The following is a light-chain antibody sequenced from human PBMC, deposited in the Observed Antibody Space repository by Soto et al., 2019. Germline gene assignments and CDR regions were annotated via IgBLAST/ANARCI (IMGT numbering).Light chain of an antibody. CDR3: HQYKDWLQT. J-gene: IGKJ1*01. V-gene: IGKV3-15*01. CDR2: GAS. CDR1: QSVSGD. Sequence: EIVMTQSPGTLSVSPGERATLSCRASQSVSGDLAWYQQKHGQAHRLLIYGASTRATGVPARCSGSGSGTEFPLTIIGLQSEDFAVYYGHQYKDWLQTFGQGTKGEIK.